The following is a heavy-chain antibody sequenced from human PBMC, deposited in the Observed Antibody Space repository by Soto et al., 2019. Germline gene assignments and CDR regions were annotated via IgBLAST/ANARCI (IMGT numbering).Heavy chain of an antibody. D-gene: IGHD4-17*01. Sequence: GGSLRLSCAASGFTFSSYAMSWVRQAPGKGLEWVSYISSSSSTIYYADSVKGRFTISRDNAKNSLYLQMNSLRDEDTAVYYCARALYGDYAFYYYYYGMDVWGQGTTVTVSS. CDR3: ARALYGDYAFYYYYYGMDV. CDR1: GFTFSSYA. CDR2: ISSSSSTI. J-gene: IGHJ6*02. V-gene: IGHV3-48*02.